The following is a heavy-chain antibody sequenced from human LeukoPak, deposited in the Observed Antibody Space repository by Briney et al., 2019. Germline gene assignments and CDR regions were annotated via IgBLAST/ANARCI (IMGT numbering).Heavy chain of an antibody. V-gene: IGHV3-23*01. J-gene: IGHJ6*03. CDR2: ISGSGGST. CDR3: AKGGDDYTTYYYMDV. D-gene: IGHD4-11*01. CDR1: AFTFSNYA. Sequence: GGSLRLSCAAPAFTFSNYAMSWVRQAPGKGLEWVSDISGSGGSTYYADSVKGRFTISRDNSKNTLYLQMNGLRAEDTAVYYCAKGGDDYTTYYYMDVWGKGTTVTVSS.